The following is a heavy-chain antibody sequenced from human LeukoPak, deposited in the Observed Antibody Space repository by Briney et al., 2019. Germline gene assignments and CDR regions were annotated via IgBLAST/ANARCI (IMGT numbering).Heavy chain of an antibody. CDR3: ARERGYGGNRY. D-gene: IGHD4-23*01. J-gene: IGHJ4*02. CDR2: ISYDGSNK. Sequence: PGRSLRLSCAASGFTFSSYAMHWVRQAPGKGLEWVAVISYDGSNKYYADSVKGRFTISRDNAKNSLYLQMNSLRAEDTAVYYCARERGYGGNRYWGQGTLVTVSS. CDR1: GFTFSSYA. V-gene: IGHV3-30-3*01.